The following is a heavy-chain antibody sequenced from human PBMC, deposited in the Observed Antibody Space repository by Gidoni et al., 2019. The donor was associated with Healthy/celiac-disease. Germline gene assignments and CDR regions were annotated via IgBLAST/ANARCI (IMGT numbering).Heavy chain of an antibody. CDR1: GFPFSSYA. J-gene: IGHJ4*02. CDR3: ASPSTPQEYSSSC. V-gene: IGHV3-30-3*01. D-gene: IGHD6-13*01. Sequence: QVQLVESGGGVVQPGRSLRLSCAASGFPFSSYAMHWVRQAPGKGLEWLAVISYDGSNKYYADSVKGRFTISRDNSKNTLYLQMNSLRAEDTAVYYCASPSTPQEYSSSCWGQGTLVTVSS. CDR2: ISYDGSNK.